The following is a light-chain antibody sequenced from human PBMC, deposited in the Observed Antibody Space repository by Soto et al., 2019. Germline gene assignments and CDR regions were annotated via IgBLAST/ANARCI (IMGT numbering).Light chain of an antibody. CDR2: GAS. CDR3: QQYNNWPRT. V-gene: IGKV3-15*01. Sequence: EILMTQSPATLSVSPGERATLSCRASQSVSNYLAWYQQIPGQPPRLLIYGASTRATGIPARFSGSGSGTEFTLTISSLQSEDFAVYYCQQYNNWPRTFGQGTKGDIK. CDR1: QSVSNY. J-gene: IGKJ1*01.